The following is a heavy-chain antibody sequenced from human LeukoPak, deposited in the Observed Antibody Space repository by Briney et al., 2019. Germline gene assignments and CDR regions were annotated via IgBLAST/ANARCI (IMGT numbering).Heavy chain of an antibody. Sequence: GASVKVSCKASGYTFTSYDINWVRQAPGQGLEWMGWINPNSGGTNYAQKFQGRVTMTRDTSISTAYMELSRLRSDDTAVYYCARDHELLWFGELSSRYFDYWGQGTLVTVSS. D-gene: IGHD3-10*01. CDR3: ARDHELLWFGELSSRYFDY. CDR2: INPNSGGT. CDR1: GYTFTSYD. V-gene: IGHV1-2*02. J-gene: IGHJ4*02.